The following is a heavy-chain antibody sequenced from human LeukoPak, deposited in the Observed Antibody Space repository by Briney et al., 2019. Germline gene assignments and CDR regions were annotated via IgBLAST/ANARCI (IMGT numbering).Heavy chain of an antibody. J-gene: IGHJ4*02. CDR3: AKDHSSSWYEALSDY. CDR2: ISGSGGST. V-gene: IGHV3-23*01. Sequence: PGGSLRLSCAASGFTFSSYAMRWVRQAPGKGLEWVSAISGSGGSTYYADSVKGRFTISRDNSKNTLYLQMNSLRAEDTAVYYCAKDHSSSWYEALSDYWGQGTLVTVSS. D-gene: IGHD6-13*01. CDR1: GFTFSSYA.